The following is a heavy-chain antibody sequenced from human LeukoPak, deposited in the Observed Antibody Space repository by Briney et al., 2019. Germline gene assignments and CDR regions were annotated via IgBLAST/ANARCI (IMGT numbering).Heavy chain of an antibody. D-gene: IGHD2-8*01. CDR3: ARERDCTNGVCYGNYFDY. CDR2: IIPILGIA. CDR1: GGTFSSYA. V-gene: IGHV1-69*04. Sequence: GASVKVSCKASGGTFSSYAISWVRQAPGQGLGWMGRIIPILGIANYAQKFQGRVTITADKSTSTAYMGLSSLRSEDTAVYYCARERDCTNGVCYGNYFDYWGQGTLVTVSS. J-gene: IGHJ4*02.